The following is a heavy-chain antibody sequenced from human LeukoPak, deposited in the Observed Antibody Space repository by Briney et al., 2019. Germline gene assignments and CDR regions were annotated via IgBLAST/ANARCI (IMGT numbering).Heavy chain of an antibody. J-gene: IGHJ4*01. V-gene: IGHV3-21*01. CDR2: ISSSSSYI. Sequence: GGSLRLSCAVSGVTFSTYSMNWVRQAPGKGLEWVSYISSSSSYIYYADSVKGRFTISKDNANNLLYLQMNSLRAEDTAVHYCARDHCGSTSCYYYFDYWGQGTMVTVSS. CDR3: ARDHCGSTSCYYYFDY. CDR1: GVTFSTYS. D-gene: IGHD2-2*01.